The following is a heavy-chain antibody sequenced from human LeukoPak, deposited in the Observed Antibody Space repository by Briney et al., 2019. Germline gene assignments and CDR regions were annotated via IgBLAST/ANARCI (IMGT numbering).Heavy chain of an antibody. CDR3: AKNGDRGAYCTGGTCYPYFYYYMDV. CDR1: GFTFSSYW. D-gene: IGHD2-15*01. V-gene: IGHV3-74*01. Sequence: GGSLRLSCAASGFTFSSYWMSWVRQAPGKGLVWVSRINSDGSSTSYADSVKGRFTISRDNSKNTLYLQMNSLRAEDTAIYYCAKNGDRGAYCTGGTCYPYFYYYMDVWGKGTTVTI. CDR2: INSDGSST. J-gene: IGHJ6*03.